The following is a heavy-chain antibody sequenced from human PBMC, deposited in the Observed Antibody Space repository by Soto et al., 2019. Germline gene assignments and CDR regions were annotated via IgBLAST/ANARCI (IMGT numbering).Heavy chain of an antibody. Sequence: QVQLVQSGAEVKKPGASVKVSCKASGNTFTGYYIHWVRQAPGQGLEWMGWINPNNDCTTNAEKFQGRVTKTRDTSTRTAYKELRRVESDGTAVDYWGGNLGGGRDSWGQGTLVTVSS. D-gene: IGHD2-15*01. CDR2: INPNNDCT. J-gene: IGHJ4*02. CDR3: GGNLGGGRDS. V-gene: IGHV1-2*02. CDR1: GNTFTGYY.